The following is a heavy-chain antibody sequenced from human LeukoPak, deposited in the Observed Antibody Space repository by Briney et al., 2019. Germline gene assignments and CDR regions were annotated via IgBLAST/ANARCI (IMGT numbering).Heavy chain of an antibody. Sequence: ASVKVSCKASGYTFTGYYMHWVRQAPGQGLEWMGWINPNSGCTNYAQKFQGRVTMTRDTSISTAYMELSRLRSDDTPVYYCAGDSPRYNWNYLGDYWGQGTLVTVSS. D-gene: IGHD1-7*01. J-gene: IGHJ4*02. V-gene: IGHV1-2*02. CDR3: AGDSPRYNWNYLGDY. CDR2: INPNSGCT. CDR1: GYTFTGYY.